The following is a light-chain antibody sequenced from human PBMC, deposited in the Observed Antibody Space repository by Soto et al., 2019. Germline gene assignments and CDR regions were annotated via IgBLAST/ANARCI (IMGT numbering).Light chain of an antibody. CDR2: AAS. Sequence: IVMTQSPPTLSVSPGERATLSCRASQSIGTNLAWYQQKPGQAPRLLIFAASTRATGSAARFSGRGSGIEVTLTISSLESEDFAVYFCQQYNKWPLAFGHGTKVDIK. CDR3: QQYNKWPLA. CDR1: QSIGTN. V-gene: IGKV3-15*01. J-gene: IGKJ1*01.